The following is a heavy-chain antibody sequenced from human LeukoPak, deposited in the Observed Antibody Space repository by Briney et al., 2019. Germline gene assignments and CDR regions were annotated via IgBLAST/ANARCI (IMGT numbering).Heavy chain of an antibody. Sequence: ASVKVSCKASGYTFTSYYIHWVRQAPGQGLEWMGIINPGGGSTSYAQKFQDRVTMTRDTSTSTVYMELRSLRSEDTAVYYCAKDVRWDHPGFDPWGQGTLVIVSS. CDR1: GYTFTSYY. CDR3: AKDVRWDHPGFDP. CDR2: INPGGGST. J-gene: IGHJ5*02. V-gene: IGHV1-46*01. D-gene: IGHD4-23*01.